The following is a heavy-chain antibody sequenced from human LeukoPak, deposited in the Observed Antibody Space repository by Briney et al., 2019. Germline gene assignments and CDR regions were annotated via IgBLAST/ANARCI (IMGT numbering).Heavy chain of an antibody. CDR2: VYYTGST. D-gene: IGHD6-6*01. Sequence: PSETPSLTCTVSGDSISTYYWSWIRQPPGKGLEWIGYVYYTGSTNHNPSLRSRVTISVDTSNNQFSLKMRSVTAADTAVYYCARARIAVSYFDYWGQGALVTVSS. CDR3: ARARIAVSYFDY. CDR1: GDSISTYY. J-gene: IGHJ4*02. V-gene: IGHV4-59*01.